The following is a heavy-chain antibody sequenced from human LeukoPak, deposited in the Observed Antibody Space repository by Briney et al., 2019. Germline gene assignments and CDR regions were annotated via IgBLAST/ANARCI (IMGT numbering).Heavy chain of an antibody. CDR3: ATGHRSGWFDY. D-gene: IGHD3-3*01. Sequence: PSETLSLTCTVSRGSVSCDNWSWIRQSPGKGLEWVGYIFYLATTNYNPSLTSRVTMSLYTSSDQCSLGRTSVSGAHTVVYCCATGHRSGWFDYWGQGTLVAVS. V-gene: IGHV4-59*02. CDR2: IFYLATT. J-gene: IGHJ4*01. CDR1: RGSVSCDN.